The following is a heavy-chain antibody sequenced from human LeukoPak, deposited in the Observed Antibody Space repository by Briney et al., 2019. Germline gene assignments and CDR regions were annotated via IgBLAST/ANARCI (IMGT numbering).Heavy chain of an antibody. Sequence: SETLSLTCTVSGGSISNYYWSWLRQPAGKTLEWIGRIYSSGSTNYNPSLKSRVTMSVDTSKNQFSLKLSSVTAADTAVYYCARDHYDSRGYYYVGDYWGQGTLVTVSS. V-gene: IGHV4-4*07. CDR2: IYSSGST. J-gene: IGHJ4*02. CDR3: ARDHYDSRGYYYVGDY. D-gene: IGHD3-22*01. CDR1: GGSISNYY.